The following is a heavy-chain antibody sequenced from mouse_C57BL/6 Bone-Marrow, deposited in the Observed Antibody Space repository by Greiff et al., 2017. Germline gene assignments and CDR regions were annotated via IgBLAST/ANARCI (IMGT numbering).Heavy chain of an antibody. D-gene: IGHD1-1*01. Sequence: EVQLVESGGGLVKPGGSLKLSCAASGFTFSDYGMHWVRQAPEKGLEWVAYISSGSITIYYADTVKGRFTISRDNAKNTLFLQMTSLMSEDTAMYYCARGTTVVYFDYWGQGTTLTVSS. CDR1: GFTFSDYG. CDR3: ARGTTVVYFDY. CDR2: ISSGSITI. V-gene: IGHV5-17*01. J-gene: IGHJ2*01.